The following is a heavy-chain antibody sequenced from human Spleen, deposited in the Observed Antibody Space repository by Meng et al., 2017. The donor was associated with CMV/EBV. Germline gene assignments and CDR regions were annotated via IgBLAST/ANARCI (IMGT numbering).Heavy chain of an antibody. CDR3: AGGRIHYRGMDV. J-gene: IGHJ6*02. V-gene: IGHV3-48*04. CDR2: ISSGTTI. D-gene: IGHD3-16*02. Sequence: GESLKISCAASGFTFSSHWMSWVRQAPGKGLEWVSYISSGTTIYLAESVKGRFTISRDNAENSLYLQMNSLRAEDTAIYYCAGGRIHYRGMDVWGQGTTVTVSS. CDR1: GFTFSSHW.